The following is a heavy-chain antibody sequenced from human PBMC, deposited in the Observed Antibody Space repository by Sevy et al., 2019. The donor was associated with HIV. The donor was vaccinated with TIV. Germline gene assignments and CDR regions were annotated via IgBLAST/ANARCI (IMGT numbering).Heavy chain of an antibody. J-gene: IGHJ4*02. Sequence: SETLSLTCTVSGGSISSSSYYWGWIRQPPGKGLEWIGSIYYSGSTYYNPSLKSRVTISVDTSKNQFSLKLSSVTAADTAVYYCARQKKGLTTFGGVIVTPGPRYYFDDWGQGTLVTVSS. CDR1: GGSISSSSYY. D-gene: IGHD3-16*02. CDR2: IYYSGST. V-gene: IGHV4-39*01. CDR3: ARQKKGLTTFGGVIVTPGPRYYFDD.